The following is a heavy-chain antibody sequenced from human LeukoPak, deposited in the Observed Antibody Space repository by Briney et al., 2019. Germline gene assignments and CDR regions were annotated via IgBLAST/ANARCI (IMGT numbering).Heavy chain of an antibody. V-gene: IGHV4-61*01. CDR1: GYSISSGYY. CDR2: IYYTGST. J-gene: IGHJ4*02. CDR3: ARDRGTWNDDGFDY. D-gene: IGHD1-1*01. Sequence: SETLSLTCTASGYSISSGYYWGWIRQPPGKGLEWIGYIYYTGSTSYNPSLKSRVTMSLDASKNQFSLELNSVTPADTAVYYCARDRGTWNDDGFDYWGQGTLVTVSS.